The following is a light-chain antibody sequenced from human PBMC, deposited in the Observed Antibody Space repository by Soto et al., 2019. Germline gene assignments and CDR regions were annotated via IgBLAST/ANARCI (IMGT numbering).Light chain of an antibody. Sequence: QSALTQPRSVSGSPGQSVTISCTGTSSDVGGYNYVTWYQQHPGRAPKVMIYDVKTRLSGVPDRFSGSKSGNTASLTISELQAEDEADYYCYSYAGSYTFVFGTGTKVTVL. V-gene: IGLV2-11*01. J-gene: IGLJ1*01. CDR2: DVK. CDR3: YSYAGSYTFV. CDR1: SSDVGGYNY.